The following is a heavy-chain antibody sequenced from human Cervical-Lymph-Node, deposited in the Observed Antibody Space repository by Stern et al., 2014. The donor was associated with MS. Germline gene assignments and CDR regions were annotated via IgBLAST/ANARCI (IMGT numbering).Heavy chain of an antibody. CDR2: IWYDGSNP. V-gene: IGHV3-33*01. CDR1: GFSFGRYA. J-gene: IGHJ4*02. Sequence: VQLLESGGGVVQPGRALRLSCAGSGFSFGRYAMHWGRQAPGKGLEWVALIWYDGSNPYYADSVTGRFTISRDNFKNTLYLQMNSLRAEDTAVYYCASAYSSSHYYFDYWGQGTLVTVSS. CDR3: ASAYSSSHYYFDY. D-gene: IGHD6-13*01.